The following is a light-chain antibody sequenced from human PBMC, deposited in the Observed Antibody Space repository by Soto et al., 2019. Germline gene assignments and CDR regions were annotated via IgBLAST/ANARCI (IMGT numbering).Light chain of an antibody. J-gene: IGLJ1*01. Sequence: SALTQPPSASGSPGQSVTISCTGTSSDIGGYKYVSWYQQHPGKAPKLIIYEVSKRPSGVPDRFSGSKSGNTAALTVSGLQSEDEADDYCSSYAGNSNQVVGTGTKVTVL. CDR1: SSDIGGYKY. V-gene: IGLV2-8*01. CDR3: SSYAGNSNQV. CDR2: EVS.